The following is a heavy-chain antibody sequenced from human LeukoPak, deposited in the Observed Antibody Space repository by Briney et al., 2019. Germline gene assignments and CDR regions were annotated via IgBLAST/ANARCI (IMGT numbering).Heavy chain of an antibody. J-gene: IGHJ3*02. CDR1: GFTFSDYY. CDR2: IMHDGSEK. D-gene: IGHD6-13*01. Sequence: PGGSLRLSCAASGFTFSDYYMSWIRQAPGKGLEWVANIMHDGSEKNYVDSVKGRFTISRDNAENSLYLQMNSLRAEDMAVYYCAREVYSSSRPADAFDIWGQGTMVTVSS. CDR3: AREVYSSSRPADAFDI. V-gene: IGHV3-7*01.